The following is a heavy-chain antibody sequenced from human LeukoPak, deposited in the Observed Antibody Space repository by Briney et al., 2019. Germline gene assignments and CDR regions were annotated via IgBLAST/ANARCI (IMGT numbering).Heavy chain of an antibody. J-gene: IGHJ4*02. V-gene: IGHV3-30*04. Sequence: QPGGSLRLSCAASGFTFSSYAMHWVRQAPGKGLEWVAVISYDGSNKYYADSVKGRFTISRDNSKNTLYLQMNSLRAEDTAVYYCARDRPSISGWYSALFDYWGQGTPVTVSS. D-gene: IGHD6-19*01. CDR1: GFTFSSYA. CDR3: ARDRPSISGWYSALFDY. CDR2: ISYDGSNK.